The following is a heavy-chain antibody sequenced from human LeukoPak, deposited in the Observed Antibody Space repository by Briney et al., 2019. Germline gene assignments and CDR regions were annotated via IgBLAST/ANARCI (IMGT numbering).Heavy chain of an antibody. Sequence: PGGSLRLSCAASGFTVSNNYMSWVRQAPGKGLEWVSVIYSGGSTYYAGSVKGRFTISRDNSQNTLYLQMNSLRAEDTAVYYCATYSGYDLDAWFDPWGQGTLVTVSS. D-gene: IGHD5-12*01. CDR2: IYSGGST. CDR1: GFTVSNNY. J-gene: IGHJ5*02. CDR3: ATYSGYDLDAWFDP. V-gene: IGHV3-66*01.